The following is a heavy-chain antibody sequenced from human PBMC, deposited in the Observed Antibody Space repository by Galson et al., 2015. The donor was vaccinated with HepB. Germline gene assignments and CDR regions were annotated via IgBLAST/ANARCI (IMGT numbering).Heavy chain of an antibody. J-gene: IGHJ4*02. CDR1: GFTFSSYG. D-gene: IGHD3-10*01. V-gene: IGHV3-30*18. CDR3: AKDRGITMVRGVIITSSPLGY. CDR2: ISYDGSNK. Sequence: SLRLSCAASGFTFSSYGMHWVRQAPGKGLEWVAVISYDGSNKYYADSVKGRFTISRDNSKNTLYLQMNSLRAEDTAVYYCAKDRGITMVRGVIITSSPLGYWGQGTLVTVSS.